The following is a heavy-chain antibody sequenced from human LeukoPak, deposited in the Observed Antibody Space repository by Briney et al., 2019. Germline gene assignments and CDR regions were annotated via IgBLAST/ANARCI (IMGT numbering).Heavy chain of an antibody. CDR2: IYYSGST. Sequence: PSETLSLTCTVSGGPISNYYWSWIRQPPGKGLEWIGYIYYSGSTNYNPSLKSRVTISVDTSKNQLSLKLSSVTAADTAVYYCARDLGYCSSISCYTWFDPWGQGTLVTVSS. CDR3: ARDLGYCSSISCYTWFDP. CDR1: GGPISNYY. D-gene: IGHD2-2*02. J-gene: IGHJ5*02. V-gene: IGHV4-59*01.